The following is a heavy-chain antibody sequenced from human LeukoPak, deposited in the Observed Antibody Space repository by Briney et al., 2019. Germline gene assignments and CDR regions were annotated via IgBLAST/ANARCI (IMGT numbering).Heavy chain of an antibody. J-gene: IGHJ6*02. CDR1: GYTFTSYG. V-gene: IGHV1-18*01. CDR2: ISAYNGNT. D-gene: IGHD6-13*01. Sequence: ASMTVSCTASGYTFTSYGISWVRQAPGQGLEWMGWISAYNGNTNYAQKLQGRVTMTTDTSTSTAYMELRSLRSDDTAVYYCARDAAAAGMDVWGQGTTVTVSS. CDR3: ARDAAAAGMDV.